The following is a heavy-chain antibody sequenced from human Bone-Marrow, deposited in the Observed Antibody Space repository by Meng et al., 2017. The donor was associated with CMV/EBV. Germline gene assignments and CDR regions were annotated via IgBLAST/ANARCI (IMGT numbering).Heavy chain of an antibody. CDR1: GYTFTSYY. Sequence: ASVKVSCKASGYTFTSYYMHWVRQAPGQGLEWMGWINPNSGGTNYAQKFQGRVTMTRDTSISTAYMELSRLRSDDTAVYYCARALYDFWSGYYSWAYWGQGTLVTVSS. D-gene: IGHD3-3*01. J-gene: IGHJ4*02. CDR2: INPNSGGT. V-gene: IGHV1-2*02. CDR3: ARALYDFWSGYYSWAY.